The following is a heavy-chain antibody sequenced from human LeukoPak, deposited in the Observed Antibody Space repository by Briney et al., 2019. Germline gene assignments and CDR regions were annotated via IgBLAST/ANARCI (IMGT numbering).Heavy chain of an antibody. CDR3: AKGSSWELTGYWYFDL. V-gene: IGHV3-23*01. Sequence: GGSLRLSCSASGFAFSSYAMNWVRQAPGKGLEWVSGISISSGGAHYAGSVKGRFTISRDNSKNTLYLQMNSLRADDTAVYYCAKGSSWELTGYWYFDLWGRGTLVTVSS. J-gene: IGHJ2*01. CDR2: ISISSGGA. D-gene: IGHD1-26*01. CDR1: GFAFSSYA.